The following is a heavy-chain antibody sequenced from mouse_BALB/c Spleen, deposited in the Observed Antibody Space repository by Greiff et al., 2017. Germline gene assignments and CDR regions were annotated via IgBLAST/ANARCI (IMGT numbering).Heavy chain of an antibody. CDR2: INSNGGST. CDR3: ARQVWLPDAMDY. CDR1: GFTFSSYY. V-gene: IGHV5-6-2*01. Sequence: EVQGVESGGGLVKLGGSLKLSCAASGFTFSSYYMSWVRQTPEKRLELVAAINSNGGSTYYPDTVKGRFTISRDNAKNTLYLQMSSLKSEDTALYYCARQVWLPDAMDYWGQGTSVTVSS. D-gene: IGHD2-2*01. J-gene: IGHJ4*01.